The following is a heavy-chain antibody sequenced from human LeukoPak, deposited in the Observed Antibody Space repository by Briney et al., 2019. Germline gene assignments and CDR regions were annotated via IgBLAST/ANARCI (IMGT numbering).Heavy chain of an antibody. V-gene: IGHV3-23*01. CDR1: GFTFSSYV. CDR2: IGGSVGSM. D-gene: IGHD6-13*01. Sequence: GGSLRLSCAATGFTFSSYVMSWVRQAPGKGLEWVSNIGGSVGSMFYAASVKGRFAISRDNSKKTLFLQMNNLRVEDTAVYYCAKRGNSWDLFDYWGQGTLVTVSS. CDR3: AKRGNSWDLFDY. J-gene: IGHJ4*02.